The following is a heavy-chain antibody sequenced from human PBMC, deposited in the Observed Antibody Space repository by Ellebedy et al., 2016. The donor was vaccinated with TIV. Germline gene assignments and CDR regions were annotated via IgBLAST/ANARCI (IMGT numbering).Heavy chain of an antibody. Sequence: PGGSLRLSCAASGFTFSNFGMHWVRQAPGKGLEWVAFIRYDGSNKYYADSVKGRFTISRDNVKNSLYLQMNSLRAEDTAVYHCARDVDCLSTTCWSWFDPWGQGTLVTVSS. CDR3: ARDVDCLSTTCWSWFDP. D-gene: IGHD2-2*01. CDR2: IRYDGSNK. V-gene: IGHV3-30*02. J-gene: IGHJ5*02. CDR1: GFTFSNFG.